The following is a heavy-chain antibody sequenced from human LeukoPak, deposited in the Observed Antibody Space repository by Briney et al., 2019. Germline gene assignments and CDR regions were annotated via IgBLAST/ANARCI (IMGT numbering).Heavy chain of an antibody. CDR1: TGSISSGY. V-gene: IGHV4-59*08. Sequence: SETLSLTCSVSTGSISSGYWSWIRQPPGKGLEWIGSIYYSGSTNHNASLKSRVTMSLDTSKNQISLKLSSVTAADTAVYYCARHEDGTTLDYWGQGTLVTVPS. CDR3: ARHEDGTTLDY. D-gene: IGHD1-7*01. J-gene: IGHJ4*02. CDR2: IYYSGST.